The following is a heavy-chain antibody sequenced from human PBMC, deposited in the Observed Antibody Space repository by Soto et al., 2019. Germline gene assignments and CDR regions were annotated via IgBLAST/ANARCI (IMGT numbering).Heavy chain of an antibody. V-gene: IGHV4-31*03. J-gene: IGHJ6*02. CDR2: IYYSGST. Sequence: QVQLRESGPGLVKPSQTLSLTCTVSGGSISSGGYYWSWIRQHPGKGLEWIGYIYYSGSTYYNPSLKSRVTISVDTSKNQFSLKLSSVTAADTAVYYCARVVRITIFGVVIAEGMDVWGQGTTVTVSS. CDR3: ARVVRITIFGVVIAEGMDV. D-gene: IGHD3-3*01. CDR1: GGSISSGGYY.